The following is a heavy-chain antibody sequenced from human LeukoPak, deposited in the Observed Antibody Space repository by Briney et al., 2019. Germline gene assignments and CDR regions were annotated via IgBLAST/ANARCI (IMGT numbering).Heavy chain of an antibody. CDR2: ISSSSSYT. D-gene: IGHD1-1*01. V-gene: IGHV3-11*05. Sequence: GGSLRLSCAASGFTFSDYYMSWIRKGPGKGLERVSYISSSSSYTNYADAVKGRFTISRDNAKNSLYLQMNSLRAEDTAVYYCAREWATGITFDYWGQGTLVTVSS. J-gene: IGHJ4*02. CDR3: AREWATGITFDY. CDR1: GFTFSDYY.